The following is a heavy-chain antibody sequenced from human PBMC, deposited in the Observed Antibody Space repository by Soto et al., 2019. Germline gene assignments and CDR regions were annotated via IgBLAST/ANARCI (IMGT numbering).Heavy chain of an antibody. V-gene: IGHV6-1*01. CDR1: GDSVSSNSAA. CDR3: ARERITMVRGVIYYGMDV. D-gene: IGHD3-10*01. CDR2: TYYRSKWYN. J-gene: IGHJ6*02. Sequence: SQTLSLTCAISGDSVSSNSAAWNWIRQSPSRGLEWLGRTYYRSKWYNDYAVSVKSRITINPNTSKNQFSLQLNSVTPEDTAVYYCARERITMVRGVIYYGMDVWGQGTTVTVSS.